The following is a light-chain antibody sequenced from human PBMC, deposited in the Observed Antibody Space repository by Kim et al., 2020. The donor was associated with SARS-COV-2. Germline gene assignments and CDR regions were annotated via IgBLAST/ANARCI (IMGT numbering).Light chain of an antibody. CDR3: QQYDNLSYT. V-gene: IGKV1-33*01. CDR1: QDISNY. CDR2: DAS. Sequence: SASVGDRVTITCQARQDISNYLNWYQQKTGKAPKLLIYDASNLETGVPSRFSGSGSGTDFTFTISSLQPEDIATYYCQQYDNLSYTFGQGTKLEI. J-gene: IGKJ2*01.